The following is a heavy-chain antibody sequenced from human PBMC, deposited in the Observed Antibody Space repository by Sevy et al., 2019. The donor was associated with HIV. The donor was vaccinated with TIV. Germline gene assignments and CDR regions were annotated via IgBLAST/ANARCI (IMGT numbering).Heavy chain of an antibody. J-gene: IGHJ4*02. CDR2: ISYDGSNK. Sequence: GGSLRLSCAASGFTFSSYAMHWVRQAPGKGLEWVAVISYDGSNKYYADSVKGRFTISRDNSKNTLYLQMNSLGAEDTAVYYCAREPTAMVTRFDYWGQGTLVTVSS. CDR1: GFTFSSYA. V-gene: IGHV3-30-3*01. CDR3: AREPTAMVTRFDY. D-gene: IGHD5-18*01.